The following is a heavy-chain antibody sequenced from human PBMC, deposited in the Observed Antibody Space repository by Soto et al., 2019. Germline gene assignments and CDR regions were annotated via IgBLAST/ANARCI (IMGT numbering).Heavy chain of an antibody. CDR2: FDPSGVAT. V-gene: IGHV1-46*01. CDR3: ARVSRGAFDI. Sequence: QVQLVQSGAEAKKPGASVKVSCKASGYTFTSYFIHWVRQAPGQGLEWMGVFDPSGVATNSAQKFQGRLTMTRDTSTSTVYMDLTSLGSDDTALYYCARVSRGAFDIWGQGTLVTVSS. J-gene: IGHJ3*02. CDR1: GYTFTSYF.